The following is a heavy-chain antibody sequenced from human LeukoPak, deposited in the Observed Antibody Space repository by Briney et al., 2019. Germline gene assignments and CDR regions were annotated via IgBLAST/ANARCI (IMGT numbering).Heavy chain of an antibody. CDR3: AKSRCGADCYSPFDY. Sequence: GGSLRLSCAASGFTFSSYAMNWVRQAPGKGLEWVSAIRGSGTDTYYADSVKGRFIISRDNSKNTLYLQMNSLKAEDTAVYYCAKSRCGADCYSPFDYWGQRTLVTVSS. V-gene: IGHV3-23*01. CDR2: IRGSGTDT. J-gene: IGHJ4*02. D-gene: IGHD2-21*02. CDR1: GFTFSSYA.